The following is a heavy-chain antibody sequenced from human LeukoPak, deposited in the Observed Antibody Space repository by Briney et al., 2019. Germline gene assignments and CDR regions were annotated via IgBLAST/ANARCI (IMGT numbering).Heavy chain of an antibody. Sequence: PGGSLRLSCAASGFTFSSYSMNWVRQAPGKGLEWVSAISDSGGSTYYADSVKGRFTISRDNSKNTLYLQMNSLRAEDTAVYYCAKPGYCSGGSCFSTYYYYGMDVWGQGTTVTVSS. CDR1: GFTFSSYS. D-gene: IGHD2-15*01. CDR2: ISDSGGST. V-gene: IGHV3-23*01. CDR3: AKPGYCSGGSCFSTYYYYGMDV. J-gene: IGHJ6*02.